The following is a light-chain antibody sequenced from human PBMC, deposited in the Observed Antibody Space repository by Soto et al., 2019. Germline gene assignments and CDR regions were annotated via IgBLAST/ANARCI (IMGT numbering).Light chain of an antibody. V-gene: IGLV1-51*02. CDR3: GTWDSSLGAWV. Sequence: QAVVTQPPSVSAAPGQKVTISCSGSSSNIGNHYVSWYQQLPGTAPKLLMYENHKRPSEIPDRFSGSKSGTSATLGITGLQTGDEADYYCGTWDSSLGAWVFGGGTKVTVL. CDR2: ENH. J-gene: IGLJ3*02. CDR1: SSNIGNHY.